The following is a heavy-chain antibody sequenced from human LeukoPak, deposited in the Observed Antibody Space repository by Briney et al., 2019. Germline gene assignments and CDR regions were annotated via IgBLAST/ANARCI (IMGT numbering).Heavy chain of an antibody. CDR3: AKGVGYYYDSSGDEPRYYFDY. J-gene: IGHJ4*02. Sequence: GGSLRLSCAASGFTFSSYAMSWVRQAPGKGLEWVSAISGSGGSTYYADSVKGRFTISRDNSKNTLYLQMNSLRAEDTAVYYCAKGVGYYYDSSGDEPRYYFDYWGQGTLVTVSS. CDR1: GFTFSSYA. CDR2: ISGSGGST. D-gene: IGHD3-22*01. V-gene: IGHV3-23*01.